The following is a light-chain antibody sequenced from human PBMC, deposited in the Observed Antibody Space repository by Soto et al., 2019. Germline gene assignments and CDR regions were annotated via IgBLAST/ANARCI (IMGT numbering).Light chain of an antibody. CDR3: LQYNNWPLP. V-gene: IGKV3-15*01. CDR2: GAS. CDR1: QSISSN. Sequence: EIVMTQSPATLSVSPGERATLSCRASQSISSNLAWYQQKPGQAPRLLIYGASTRATGFPARFSGSGSGTDFTLTFSGLQSEDFAVYYCLQYNNWPLPFGGGTKVEIK. J-gene: IGKJ4*01.